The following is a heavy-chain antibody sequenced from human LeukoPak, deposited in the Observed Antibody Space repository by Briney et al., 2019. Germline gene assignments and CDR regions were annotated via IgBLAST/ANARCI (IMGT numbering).Heavy chain of an antibody. CDR2: ISTDGSHI. J-gene: IGHJ1*01. V-gene: IGHV3-11*01. D-gene: IGHD2-2*02. CDR1: GLTFSDYY. CDR3: VRYCSSTDCYIGSAEYFQH. Sequence: GGSLRLSCAASGLTFSDYYMSWIRQAPGKGLEWVSFISTDGSHINYAASVKGRFTISRDNAKKSVYLQMNSLRAEDTAVYYCVRYCSSTDCYIGSAEYFQHWGQGTLVTVSS.